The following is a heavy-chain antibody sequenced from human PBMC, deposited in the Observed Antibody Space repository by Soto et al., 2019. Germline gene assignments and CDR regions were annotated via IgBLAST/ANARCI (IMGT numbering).Heavy chain of an antibody. CDR2: IYFDGAA. V-gene: IGHV4-39*01. D-gene: IGHD3-22*01. J-gene: IGHJ4*02. CDR3: ARRGNNGGYLRSYDY. Sequence: SETLSLTCTVSGDSISRTRYYWDWIRQTPGRGLEWIGSIYFDGAAFYNPSLKSRVTLSVDTSRNQFSLNVNSVTAADTAIYYCARRGNNGGYLRSYDYWGQGSLVTVSS. CDR1: GDSISRTRYY.